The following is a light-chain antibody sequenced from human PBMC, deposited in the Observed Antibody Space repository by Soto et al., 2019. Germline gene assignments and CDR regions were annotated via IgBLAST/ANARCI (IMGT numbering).Light chain of an antibody. J-gene: IGKJ4*01. V-gene: IGKV1-5*03. CDR1: QSISSW. CDR3: QQYNSYSPT. CDR2: KAS. Sequence: DIQMTQSPSTLSASVGDRVTITCRASQSISSWLAWYQQKPGKAPKLLIYKASSLESGVSSRFSGSGSGTEFTLTISSLQPDDLATYYCQQYNSYSPTFGGGTKVDIK.